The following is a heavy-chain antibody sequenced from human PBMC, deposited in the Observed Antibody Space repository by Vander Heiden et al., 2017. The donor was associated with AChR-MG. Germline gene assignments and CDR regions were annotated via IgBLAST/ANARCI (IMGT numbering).Heavy chain of an antibody. J-gene: IGHJ4*02. CDR2: IRYDGSNK. V-gene: IGHV3-30*02. Sequence: QVQLVASGGGVVQPGGSLRLSRAASGFTFGSYGMHWVRQAPGKGLEWVAFIRYDGSNKYYADSVKGRFTISRDNSKNTLYLQMNSLRAEDTAVYYCAKDRSSYSSSWIDYWGQGTLVTVSS. D-gene: IGHD6-13*01. CDR1: GFTFGSYG. CDR3: AKDRSSYSSSWIDY.